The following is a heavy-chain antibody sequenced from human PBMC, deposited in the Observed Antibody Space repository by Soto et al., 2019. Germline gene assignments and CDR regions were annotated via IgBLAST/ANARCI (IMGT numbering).Heavy chain of an antibody. Sequence: QVQLVDSGGGVVQPGGSLRLSCAASGFTFSSYGIHWVRQTPGKGLEWVAVISSDGSKQYYTDSVKGRFTISRDNSKNTLYLQMNSLRAVDTAIYYCAKDGVRGAGQLWLVRFPDYWGQGTQVTVSS. CDR1: GFTFSSYG. V-gene: IGHV3-30*18. CDR2: ISSDGSKQ. CDR3: AKDGVRGAGQLWLVRFPDY. J-gene: IGHJ4*02. D-gene: IGHD6-19*01.